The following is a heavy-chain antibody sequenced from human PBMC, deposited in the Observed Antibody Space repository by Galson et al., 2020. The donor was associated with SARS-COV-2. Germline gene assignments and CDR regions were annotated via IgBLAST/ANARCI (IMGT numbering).Heavy chain of an antibody. CDR3: ARGEMATIKVGYYYGMDV. J-gene: IGHJ6*02. Sequence: TGGSLRLSCAASGFTFSSYEMNWVRQAPGKGLEWVSYISSSGSTIYYADSVKGRFTISRDNAKNSLYLQMNSLRAEDTAVYYCARGEMATIKVGYYYGMDVWGQGTTVTVSS. D-gene: IGHD5-12*01. CDR1: GFTFSSYE. V-gene: IGHV3-48*03. CDR2: ISSSGSTI.